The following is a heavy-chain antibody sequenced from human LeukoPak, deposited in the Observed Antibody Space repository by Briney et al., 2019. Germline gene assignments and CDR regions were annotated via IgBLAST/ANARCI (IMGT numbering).Heavy chain of an antibody. Sequence: SETLSLTCTVSGYSISSGYYWGWIRQSPEKGLEWIGSAFKTGKTYYNPSLRSRVTISVDTSKNQFSLRLTSVTAADTAVYYCARIQGEIVVVSAAIGPWGQGTLVSVSS. CDR1: GYSISSGYY. CDR3: ARIQGEIVVVSAAIGP. CDR2: AFKTGKT. J-gene: IGHJ5*02. V-gene: IGHV4-38-2*02. D-gene: IGHD2-2*02.